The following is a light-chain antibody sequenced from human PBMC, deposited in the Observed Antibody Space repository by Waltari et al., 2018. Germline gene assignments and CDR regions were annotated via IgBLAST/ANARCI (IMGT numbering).Light chain of an antibody. CDR3: QHSET. CDR1: QTITRY. J-gene: IGKJ1*01. V-gene: IGKV1-39*01. Sequence: DIQMTQSPSSLSASVGDRVTITCRASQTITRYLNWNQQKPGKAPKLLIYAASSLQSGVPSRFSGSGSGTDFTLTIFNLQPEDFATYYCQHSETFGQGTKVEIK. CDR2: AAS.